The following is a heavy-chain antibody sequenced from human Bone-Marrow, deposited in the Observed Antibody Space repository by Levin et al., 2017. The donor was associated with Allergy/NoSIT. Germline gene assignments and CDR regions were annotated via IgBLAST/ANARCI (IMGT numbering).Heavy chain of an antibody. V-gene: IGHV4-30-4*01. J-gene: IGHJ4*02. CDR1: GGSITKTDFY. CDR2: ISYSGTS. Sequence: SETLSLTCIVSGGSITKTDFYWSWLRQSPDKGLEWIAYISYSGTSYSNPSLKSRVSISSDTSTNQFSLKVTSVTAADTAVYSCAGHSGPGSHSDFHFWGPGTRVVVSS. CDR3: AGHSGPGSHSDFHF. D-gene: IGHD3-10*01.